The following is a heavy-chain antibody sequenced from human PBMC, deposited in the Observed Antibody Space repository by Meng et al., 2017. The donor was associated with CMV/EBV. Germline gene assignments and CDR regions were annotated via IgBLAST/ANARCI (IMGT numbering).Heavy chain of an antibody. J-gene: IGHJ6*02. D-gene: IGHD4-11*01. Sequence: GGSLRLSCAASGFTVSSNYMSWVRQAPGKGLEWVSRINSDGSSTSYADSVKGRFTISRDNAKNTLYLQMNSLRAEDTAVYYCARGYSNYYYYYGMDVWGQGTTVTVSS. CDR1: GFTVSSNY. CDR3: ARGYSNYYYYYGMDV. V-gene: IGHV3-74*01. CDR2: INSDGSST.